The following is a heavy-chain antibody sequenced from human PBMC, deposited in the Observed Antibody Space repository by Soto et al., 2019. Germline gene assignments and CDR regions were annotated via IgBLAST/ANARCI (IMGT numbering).Heavy chain of an antibody. J-gene: IGHJ6*02. CDR2: INPQTGGT. CDR1: GYTFTGYY. CDR3: ARERYQVISDGMDV. Sequence: ASVKVSCKASGYTFTGYYIHWVREAPGQGPEWMGWINPQTGGTSYAQKFQGRVTLSRDTSINTAYLELSRLRFDDAAVYFCARERYQVISDGMDVWGQGTTVTVSS. V-gene: IGHV1-2*02. D-gene: IGHD2-2*01.